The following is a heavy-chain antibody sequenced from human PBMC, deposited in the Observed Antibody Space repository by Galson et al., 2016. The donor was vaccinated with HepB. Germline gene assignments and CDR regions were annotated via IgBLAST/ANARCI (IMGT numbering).Heavy chain of an antibody. J-gene: IGHJ6*02. CDR3: ARDLQLVRDYYYGMDV. Sequence: SETLSLTCAVSGVSMEGSNWWTWVRQPPGKGLEWIGEVYHTGSTNYNPSLKTRFNISIDKSKNQFSLKLSSVTAADTAVYYCARDLQLVRDYYYGMDVWGQGTTVIVSS. D-gene: IGHD6-6*01. CDR1: GVSMEGSNW. CDR2: VYHTGST. V-gene: IGHV4-4*02.